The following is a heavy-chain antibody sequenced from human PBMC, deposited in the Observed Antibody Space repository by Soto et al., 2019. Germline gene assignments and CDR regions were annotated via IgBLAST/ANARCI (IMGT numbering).Heavy chain of an antibody. CDR2: IWYDGSNK. J-gene: IGHJ6*02. V-gene: IGHV3-33*01. CDR3: ARDNTYYDFWSGYRAPIYYGMDV. CDR1: GFTFSSYG. D-gene: IGHD3-3*01. Sequence: PGGSVRLSCAASGFTFSSYGMHWVRQAPGKGLEWVAVIWYDGSNKYYADSVKGRFTISRDNSKNTLYLQMNSLRAEDTAVYYCARDNTYYDFWSGYRAPIYYGMDVWGQGTTVTVSS.